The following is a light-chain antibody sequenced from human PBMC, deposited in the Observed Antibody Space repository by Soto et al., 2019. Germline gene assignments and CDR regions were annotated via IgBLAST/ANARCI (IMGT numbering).Light chain of an antibody. CDR2: AGS. J-gene: IGKJ1*01. CDR1: QSISSN. Sequence: EIVMTQSPATLSVSPGERATLSCRASQSISSNLAWYQQKPGQAPRLLIYAGSTRATGVPARFTGSGSGTDFTLTISSLQSEDFAIYYCQHYNNWPPWTFGQGTKVDIK. CDR3: QHYNNWPPWT. V-gene: IGKV3-15*01.